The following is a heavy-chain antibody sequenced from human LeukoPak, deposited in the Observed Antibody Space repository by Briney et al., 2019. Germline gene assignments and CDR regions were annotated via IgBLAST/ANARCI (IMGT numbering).Heavy chain of an antibody. CDR1: GYTFTGYY. CDR2: INPNSGGT. V-gene: IGHV1-2*02. D-gene: IGHD6-6*01. Sequence: ASVKVSCKASGYTFTGYYMHWVRQAPGQGLEWMGWINPNSGGTNYAQKFQGRVTMTRDTSISTAYMELSRLRSDDTAVYYCATSIAAPTYYYYYYMDVWGKGTTVTVSS. J-gene: IGHJ6*03. CDR3: ATSIAAPTYYYYYYMDV.